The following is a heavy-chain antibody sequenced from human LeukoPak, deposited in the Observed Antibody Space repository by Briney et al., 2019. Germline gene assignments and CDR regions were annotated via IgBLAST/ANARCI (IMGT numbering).Heavy chain of an antibody. D-gene: IGHD1-26*01. J-gene: IGHJ5*02. Sequence: SETLSLTCTVSGGSISSYYWSWIRQPPGKGLEWSEYIYYSWSTNYNPSLKSRVTISVDTSKNQFSLKLSSVTAADTAVYYCARDLGLRFDPWGQGTLVTVSS. CDR2: IYYSWST. V-gene: IGHV4-59*01. CDR3: ARDLGLRFDP. CDR1: GGSISSYY.